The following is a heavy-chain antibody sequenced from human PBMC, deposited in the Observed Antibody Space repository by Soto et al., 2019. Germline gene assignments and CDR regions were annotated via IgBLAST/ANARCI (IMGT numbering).Heavy chain of an antibody. CDR3: ASTVVVPAAYDAFDI. Sequence: PGESLKISCKGSGYSFTSYWIGWVRQMPGKGLEWMGIIYPGDSDTRYSPSFQGQVTISADKTISTAYLQWSSLKASDTAMYYCASTVVVPAAYDAFDIWGQGTMVTVSS. D-gene: IGHD2-2*01. CDR1: GYSFTSYW. J-gene: IGHJ3*02. CDR2: IYPGDSDT. V-gene: IGHV5-51*01.